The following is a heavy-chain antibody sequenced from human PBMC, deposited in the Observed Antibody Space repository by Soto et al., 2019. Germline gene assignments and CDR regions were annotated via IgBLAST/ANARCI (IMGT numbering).Heavy chain of an antibody. CDR1: GFTFNIYW. V-gene: IGHV3-74*01. CDR3: ARGIRNYYGVDV. CDR2: IKFDESTT. J-gene: IGHJ6*02. D-gene: IGHD5-18*01. Sequence: EVQVVESGGGLIQPGGSLRLSCVASGFTFNIYWMHWVRQAPGKGLVWVSRIKFDESTTSYADSVEGRFTISRDNAKNTVFLQMNSLRADDTGVYYCARGIRNYYGVDVWGQGTTVTVSS.